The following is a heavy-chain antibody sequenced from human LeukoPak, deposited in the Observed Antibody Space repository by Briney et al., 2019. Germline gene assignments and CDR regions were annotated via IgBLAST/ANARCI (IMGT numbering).Heavy chain of an antibody. D-gene: IGHD1-26*01. CDR2: IYTSGST. J-gene: IGHJ4*02. V-gene: IGHV4-4*07. CDR1: GGTISSYC. CDR3: ARGSSIVAIDY. Sequence: PSETLSLTCTVSGGTISSYCLSWIRQPAGKGLEWIGRIYTSGSTNYNPSLKSRVTISVDKSKNQFSLKLSSVTAADTAVYYCARGSSIVAIDYGGQGTLVTVSS.